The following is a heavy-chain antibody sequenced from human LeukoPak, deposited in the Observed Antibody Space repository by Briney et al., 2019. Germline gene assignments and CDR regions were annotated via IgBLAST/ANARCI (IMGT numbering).Heavy chain of an antibody. Sequence: QAGGSLRLSCEASGVTFVKYWMSWVRQAPGKGPEWVANMNQDGSEKYYVDSVKGRFTISRDNAKNSLYLQMNSLRAEDTAVYYCLLEWYDAFDIWGQGKMVTVSS. CDR1: GVTFVKYW. CDR2: MNQDGSEK. D-gene: IGHD3-3*01. CDR3: LLEWYDAFDI. J-gene: IGHJ3*02. V-gene: IGHV3-7*01.